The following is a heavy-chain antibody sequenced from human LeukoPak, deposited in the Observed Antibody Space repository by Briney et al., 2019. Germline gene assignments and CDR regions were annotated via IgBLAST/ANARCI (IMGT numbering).Heavy chain of an antibody. CDR3: AKDRLEMATGWFDP. J-gene: IGHJ5*02. CDR1: GFTFSSYS. V-gene: IGHV3-21*04. Sequence: GGSLRLSCAASGFTFSSYSMNWVRQAPGKGLEWVSSISSSSSYIYYADSVKGRFTISRDNAKNSLYLQMNSLRAEDTAVYYCAKDRLEMATGWFDPWGQGTLVTVSS. D-gene: IGHD5-24*01. CDR2: ISSSSSYI.